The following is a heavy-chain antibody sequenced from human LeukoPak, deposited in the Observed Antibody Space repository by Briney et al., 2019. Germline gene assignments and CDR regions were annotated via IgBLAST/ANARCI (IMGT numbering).Heavy chain of an antibody. V-gene: IGHV5-51*01. CDR2: IYPGDSDT. CDR3: ARRYYYDSSGYPVGAFDI. D-gene: IGHD3-22*01. CDR1: GYSFTSYW. J-gene: IGHJ3*02. Sequence: GESLQISCKGSGYSFTSYWIGWVRQMPGKGLEWMGIIYPGDSDTRYSPSFQGQVTISADKSISTAYLQWSSLKASDTAMYYCARRYYYDSSGYPVGAFDIWGQGTMVTVSS.